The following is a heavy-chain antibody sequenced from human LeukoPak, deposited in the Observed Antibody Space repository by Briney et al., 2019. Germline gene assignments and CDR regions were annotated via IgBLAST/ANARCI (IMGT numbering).Heavy chain of an antibody. D-gene: IGHD6-19*01. V-gene: IGHV4-59*01. Sequence: PSETLSLTCTVSGGSISSYYWSWIRQPPGKGLEWIGYIYYSGSTNYNPSLKSRVTISVDTSKNQFSLKLSSVTAADTAVYYYASPSEDSSGWESFDYWGQGTLSPSPQ. CDR1: GGSISSYY. CDR2: IYYSGST. J-gene: IGHJ4*02. CDR3: ASPSEDSSGWESFDY.